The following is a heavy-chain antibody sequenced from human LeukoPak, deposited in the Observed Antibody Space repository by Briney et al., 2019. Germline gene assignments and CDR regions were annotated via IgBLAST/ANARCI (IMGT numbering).Heavy chain of an antibody. D-gene: IGHD3-3*01. CDR2: VRYDGSNK. Sequence: PGRSLRLSCAASGFTFSSYGMHWVRQAPGKGLEWVAFVRYDGSNKYYADSVKGRFTISRDNSKNTLYLQMNSLRAEDTAVYYCAKAFWSGSTVLSDYWGQGTLVTVSS. CDR3: AKAFWSGSTVLSDY. V-gene: IGHV3-30*02. CDR1: GFTFSSYG. J-gene: IGHJ4*02.